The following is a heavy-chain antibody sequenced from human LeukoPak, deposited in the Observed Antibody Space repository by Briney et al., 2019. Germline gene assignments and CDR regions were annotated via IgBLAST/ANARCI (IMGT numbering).Heavy chain of an antibody. D-gene: IGHD2-21*02. CDR1: GFTFSSYS. J-gene: IGHJ4*02. V-gene: IGHV3-21*01. CDR3: ASSLRVVTATDAV. CDR2: ISSSSSYI. Sequence: GGSLRLSCAASGFTFSSYSMNWVRQAPGKGLEWVSSISSSSSYIYYADSVKGRFTISRDNAKSSLYLQMNSLRAEDTAVYYCASSLRVVTATDAVWGQGTLVTVSS.